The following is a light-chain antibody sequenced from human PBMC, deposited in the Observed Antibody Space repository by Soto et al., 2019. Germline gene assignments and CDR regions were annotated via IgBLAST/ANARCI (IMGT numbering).Light chain of an antibody. CDR2: AAS. Sequence: DIQMTQSPPSLSASVGDRVTITCRASQTISSYLNWYQQKPGKAPKLLIYAASTLQSGVPSRFSGSGSGTDFTLTIGSLQPEDFATYYCQQSHGIPYTFGQGTKLESK. CDR1: QTISSY. V-gene: IGKV1-39*01. CDR3: QQSHGIPYT. J-gene: IGKJ2*01.